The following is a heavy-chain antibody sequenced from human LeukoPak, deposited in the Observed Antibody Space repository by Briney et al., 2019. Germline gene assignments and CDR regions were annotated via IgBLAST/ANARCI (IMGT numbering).Heavy chain of an antibody. J-gene: IGHJ5*02. CDR1: GYTITNNW. V-gene: IGHV1-46*01. CDR2: INPSGTGT. D-gene: IGHD5-24*01. Sequence: ASVKVSCKASGYTITNNWMHWVRQPPGQGLEWMGVINPSGTGTSYGQKFQGRITMSRDTSTSTVYMELSSLRSEDTAFYYCATDHSMADTAWWFDPWGQGTLVTVSS. CDR3: ATDHSMADTAWWFDP.